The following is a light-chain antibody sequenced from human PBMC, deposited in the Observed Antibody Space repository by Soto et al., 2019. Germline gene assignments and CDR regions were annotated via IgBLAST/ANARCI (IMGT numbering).Light chain of an antibody. Sequence: DIVMTQTPLSSPVTLGQPASISCRSSPSLVHSDGNTYLSWFQQRPGQPPRLLIYKISNRLSRVPDRFSCSGAGTDFTLKISRVESEDVGVYYCMQAKQFPFTFGPGNKGDI. J-gene: IGKJ3*01. V-gene: IGKV2-24*01. CDR2: KIS. CDR1: PSLVHSDGNTY. CDR3: MQAKQFPFT.